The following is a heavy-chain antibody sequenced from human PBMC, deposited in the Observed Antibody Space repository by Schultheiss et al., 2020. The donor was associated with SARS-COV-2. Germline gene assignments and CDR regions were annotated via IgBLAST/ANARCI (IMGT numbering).Heavy chain of an antibody. J-gene: IGHJ6*02. V-gene: IGHV4-30-4*08. CDR3: ARWGRYCSGGSCYSDYYYYGMDV. CDR1: GGSISSGGYY. D-gene: IGHD2-15*01. CDR2: IYHSGST. Sequence: SETLSLTCTVSGGSISSGGYYWSWIRQPPGKGLEWIGEIYHSGSTYYNPSLKSRVTISVDTSKNQFSLKLSSVTAADTAVYYCARWGRYCSGGSCYSDYYYYGMDVWGQGTTVTVSS.